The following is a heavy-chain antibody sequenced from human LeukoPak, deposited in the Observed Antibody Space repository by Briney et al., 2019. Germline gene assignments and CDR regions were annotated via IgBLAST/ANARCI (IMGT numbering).Heavy chain of an antibody. CDR3: ARVLSRAAYWLDP. CDR1: GGSISSYY. J-gene: IGHJ5*02. V-gene: IGHV4-59*01. D-gene: IGHD3-16*02. CDR2: IYYSGST. Sequence: SETLSLTCTVSGGSISSYYWSWIRQPPGKGLEWIGYIYYSGSTNYNPSLKSRVTISVDTSKNQFSLKLSSVTAADTAVYYCARVLSRAAYWLDPWGQGTLVTVSS.